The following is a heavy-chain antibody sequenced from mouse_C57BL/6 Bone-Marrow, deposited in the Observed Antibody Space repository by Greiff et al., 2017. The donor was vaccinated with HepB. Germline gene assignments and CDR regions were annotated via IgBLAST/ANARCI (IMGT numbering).Heavy chain of an antibody. CDR1: GYTFTSYW. J-gene: IGHJ4*01. CDR3: ARGNITTVVATDYYAMDY. D-gene: IGHD1-1*01. Sequence: QVQLQQPGAELVKPGASVKLSCKASGYTFTSYWMHWVKQRPGRGLEWIGRIDPNSGGTKYNEKFKSKATLTVDKPSSTAYMQLSSLTSEDSAVYYCARGNITTVVATDYYAMDYWGQGTSVTVSS. V-gene: IGHV1-72*01. CDR2: IDPNSGGT.